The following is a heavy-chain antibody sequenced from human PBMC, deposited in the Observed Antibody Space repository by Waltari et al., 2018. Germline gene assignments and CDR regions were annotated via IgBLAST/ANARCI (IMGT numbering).Heavy chain of an antibody. J-gene: IGHJ3*02. Sequence: EVQLVASGGGLIQPGGSLRLSWEVSGFTVSNNYIGWVRQATGTGREWVSFIYSVGDTNDADAVRGRFTISSYNSKNTLYLQMNSLRVEDTALYYCATWTGGSLGAFDNWGQGTMVTVSS. V-gene: IGHV3-53*01. CDR1: GFTVSNNY. CDR3: ATWTGGSLGAFDN. D-gene: IGHD7-27*01. CDR2: IYSVGDT.